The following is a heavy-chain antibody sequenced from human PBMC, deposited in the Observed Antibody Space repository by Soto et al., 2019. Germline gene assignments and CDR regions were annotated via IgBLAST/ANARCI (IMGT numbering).Heavy chain of an antibody. J-gene: IGHJ6*04. CDR1: GFSFESYG. CDR3: AKEVVESTYSYYGLDV. Sequence: QVQLVESGGGVVQPGRSLRLSCSASGFSFESYGMHWVRQAPGKGLEWVAVVSFDSKNKYYIDSVEGRFTISRDNSKNMLYLKMNSLRSEDTAVYYCAKEVVESTYSYYGLDVWGTGTTVTVSS. D-gene: IGHD4-4*01. V-gene: IGHV3-30*18. CDR2: VSFDSKNK.